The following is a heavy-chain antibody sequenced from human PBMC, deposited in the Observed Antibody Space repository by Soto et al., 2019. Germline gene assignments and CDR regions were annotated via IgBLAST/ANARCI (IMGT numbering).Heavy chain of an antibody. CDR2: ISSSGSTL. J-gene: IGHJ4*02. CDR3: ARAPIPTHDYYDRSVYAYYFDY. V-gene: IGHV3-11*01. Sequence: QVQLVESGGGLVKPGGSLRLSCAASGFTFTDYYMTWIRQSAGKGLEWISYISSSGSTLYYADSVKGRFTISRDNAKNSLYLEMNSLRAEDTALYYCARAPIPTHDYYDRSVYAYYFDYWGQGILVTVSS. CDR1: GFTFTDYY. D-gene: IGHD3-22*01.